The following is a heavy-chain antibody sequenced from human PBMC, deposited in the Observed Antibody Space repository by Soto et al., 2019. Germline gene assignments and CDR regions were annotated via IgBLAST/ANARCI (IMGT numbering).Heavy chain of an antibody. Sequence: ASVKVSCKASGYTFTSYGISWVRQAPGQGLEWMGWTSVYNGNTNYAQNLQGRVTMTTDTSTNTAYMDLRSLRSDDTAVYYCARRGPYSSSPLSDAFNIWGQRTMVAV. D-gene: IGHD6-6*01. V-gene: IGHV1-18*01. CDR2: TSVYNGNT. J-gene: IGHJ3*02. CDR3: ARRGPYSSSPLSDAFNI. CDR1: GYTFTSYG.